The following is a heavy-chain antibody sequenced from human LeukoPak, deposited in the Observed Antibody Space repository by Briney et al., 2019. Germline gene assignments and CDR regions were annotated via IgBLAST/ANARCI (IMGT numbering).Heavy chain of an antibody. CDR3: AKSLGAATATRAFDI. V-gene: IGHV3-33*06. J-gene: IGHJ3*02. D-gene: IGHD6-13*01. Sequence: GGSLRLSCAASGFTFSSYGMHWVRQAPGKGLEWVAVIWYDGSNKYYADSVKGRFTISRDSSKDTLYLQMNSLRAEDTAVYYCAKSLGAATATRAFDIWGQGTMVTVSS. CDR2: IWYDGSNK. CDR1: GFTFSSYG.